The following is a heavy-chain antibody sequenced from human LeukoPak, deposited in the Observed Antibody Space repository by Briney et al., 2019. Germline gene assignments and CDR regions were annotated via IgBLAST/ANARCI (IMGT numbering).Heavy chain of an antibody. D-gene: IGHD3-16*01. CDR3: GRDLGGRSSY. J-gene: IGHJ4*02. Sequence: GGSLRLSCAASGFTFSTYAVHWVRQAPGKGLEWVAVISYDGSKRYYADSVKGRFTISRDNAQSTLYLQMHSLSAEDTAIYYCGRDLGGRSSYWGQGALVTVSS. V-gene: IGHV3-30-3*01. CDR2: ISYDGSKR. CDR1: GFTFSTYA.